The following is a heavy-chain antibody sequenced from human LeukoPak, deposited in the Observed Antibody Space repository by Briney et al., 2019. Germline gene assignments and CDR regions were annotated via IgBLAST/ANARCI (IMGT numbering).Heavy chain of an antibody. V-gene: IGHV3-23*01. Sequence: GGSLRLSCAADGFTFSSHGMHSVRQAPGEGLDWDSAISGNGYNTYYADCVKGRFTISRDNSKNSLDLQMNSLRAEDTAVYYCAAFGITMIGGGWGNGITVTISS. CDR3: AAFGITMIGGG. D-gene: IGHD3-10*02. CDR2: ISGNGYNT. CDR1: GFTFSSHG. J-gene: IGHJ6*04.